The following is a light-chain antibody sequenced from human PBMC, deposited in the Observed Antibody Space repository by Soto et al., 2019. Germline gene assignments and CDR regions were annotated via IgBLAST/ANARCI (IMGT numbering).Light chain of an antibody. CDR3: QAYDGSLSGVL. Sequence: QSVLTQPPSVSGAPGQRVTISCTGSSSNFGAGYDVHWYQQFPGTAPKLIIYNNNNRPSGVPDRFSGSKSGTSASLAITGLQAEDEADYYCQAYDGSLSGVLFGGGTKLTVL. J-gene: IGLJ2*01. V-gene: IGLV1-40*01. CDR1: SSNFGAGYD. CDR2: NNN.